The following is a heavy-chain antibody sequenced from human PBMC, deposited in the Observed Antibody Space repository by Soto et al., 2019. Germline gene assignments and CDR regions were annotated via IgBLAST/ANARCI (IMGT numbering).Heavy chain of an antibody. CDR1: GYPFTTYA. D-gene: IGHD5-12*01. J-gene: IGHJ4*02. Sequence: ASVKVSCKSSGYPFTTYAIHWVRQAPGQRREWMGWINAGNGNTKYSQKLQGRVTITGDTSASTAYMELSSLRSEDTAVYYCARGMVATRPFDYWGQGTLVTVSS. CDR3: ARGMVATRPFDY. V-gene: IGHV1-3*01. CDR2: INAGNGNT.